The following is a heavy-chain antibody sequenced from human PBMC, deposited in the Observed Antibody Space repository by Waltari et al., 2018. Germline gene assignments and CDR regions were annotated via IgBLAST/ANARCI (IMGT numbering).Heavy chain of an antibody. J-gene: IGHJ4*02. CDR1: GCSLRSGDYY. D-gene: IGHD1-26*01. Sequence: QVQLQESGPGLVKPSQTLSLTCTVSGCSLRSGDYYWSWLRQPPGKGLEWIGYIYYSGSNYYNPSLKSRVTISVDTSKNKFSLKLSSVTAADTAVYYCASGKGVKRPIDYWGQGTLVTVSS. CDR3: ASGKGVKRPIDY. CDR2: IYYSGSN. V-gene: IGHV4-30-4*08.